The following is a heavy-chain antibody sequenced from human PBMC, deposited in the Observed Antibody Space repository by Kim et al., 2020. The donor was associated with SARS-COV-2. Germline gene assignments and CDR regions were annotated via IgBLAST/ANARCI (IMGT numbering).Heavy chain of an antibody. CDR2: IYYSGST. CDR3: ARESNSGWYDY. Sequence: SETLSLTCTVSGGSISSGGYYWSWIRQHPGKGLEWIGYIYYSGSTYYNPSLKSRVTISVDTSKNQFSLKLSSVTAADTAVYYCARESNSGWYDYWGQGTLVTVSS. CDR1: GGSISSGGYY. V-gene: IGHV4-31*03. J-gene: IGHJ4*02. D-gene: IGHD6-19*01.